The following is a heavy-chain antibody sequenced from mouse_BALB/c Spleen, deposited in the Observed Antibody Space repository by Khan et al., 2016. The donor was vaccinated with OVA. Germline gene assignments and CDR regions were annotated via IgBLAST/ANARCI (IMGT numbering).Heavy chain of an antibody. CDR1: GFSLTTYG. Sequence: QVQLKESGPGLVQPSQSLSITCTVSGFSLTTYGIHWVRQSPGKGLEWLGVIWSGGSTDYNAPFISRLSISQDNSTSQVFFKMNSLQADDTAIYXCSRHSYRYDFTYWGQGTLVTVSA. CDR3: SRHSYRYDFTY. V-gene: IGHV2-2*01. J-gene: IGHJ3*01. D-gene: IGHD2-12*01. CDR2: IWSGGST.